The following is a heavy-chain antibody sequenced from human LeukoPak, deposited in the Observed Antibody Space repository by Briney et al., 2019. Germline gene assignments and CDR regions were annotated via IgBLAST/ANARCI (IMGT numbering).Heavy chain of an antibody. Sequence: GGSLRLSCAASGFTFSSYAMSWVRQAPGKGLEWVSAISGSGGSTYYADSVKGRFTISRDNSKNTLYLQMNSLRAEDTAVYYCANDEFWSGYYPPYFDYWGQGTLVTVSS. V-gene: IGHV3-23*01. J-gene: IGHJ4*02. D-gene: IGHD3-3*01. CDR1: GFTFSSYA. CDR3: ANDEFWSGYYPPYFDY. CDR2: ISGSGGST.